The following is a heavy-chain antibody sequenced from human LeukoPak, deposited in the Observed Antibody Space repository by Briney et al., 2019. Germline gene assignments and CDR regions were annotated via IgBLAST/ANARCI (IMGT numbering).Heavy chain of an antibody. CDR2: IKSKTDGETT. D-gene: IGHD3-10*01. Sequence: GGSLRLSCAASGFTFTNAWMSWVRQAPGKGLEWIGRIKSKTDGETTNYAEPVRGRFTISRDDSKSAVYLQMNSLKIEDTAVYYCTTDLGTYYHGSQRLIPIDYWGQGTLVTVSS. CDR1: GFTFTNAW. CDR3: TTDLGTYYHGSQRLIPIDY. J-gene: IGHJ4*02. V-gene: IGHV3-15*01.